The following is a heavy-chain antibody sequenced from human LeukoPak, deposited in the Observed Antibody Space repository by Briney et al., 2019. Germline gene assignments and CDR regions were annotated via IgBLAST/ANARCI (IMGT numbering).Heavy chain of an antibody. CDR2: ISYDGSNK. CDR1: GFTFSSYA. J-gene: IGHJ4*02. Sequence: PGGSLRLSCAASGFTFSSYAMHWVRQAPGKGLEWVAVISYDGSNKYYADSVKGRFSISRDNSKNTLYLQMNSLRAEDTAVYYCARDRQGGYSYIIDYWGQGTLVTVSS. D-gene: IGHD5-18*01. CDR3: ARDRQGGYSYIIDY. V-gene: IGHV3-30-3*01.